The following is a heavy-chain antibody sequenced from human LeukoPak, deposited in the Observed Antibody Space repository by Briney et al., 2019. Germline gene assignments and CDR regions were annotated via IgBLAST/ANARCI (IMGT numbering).Heavy chain of an antibody. CDR2: ISYDGSNK. D-gene: IGHD6-13*01. J-gene: IGHJ4*02. CDR1: GFSFSSYG. V-gene: IGHV3-30*18. CDR3: AKDGDSSSWNGAPDY. Sequence: GGSLRLSCAVSGFSFSSYGMHWVRQAPGKGLEWVAVISYDGSNKDYADSVKGRFTISRDSSKNTLYLQMNSLRVEDTAVYYCAKDGDSSSWNGAPDYWGQGTLVTVSS.